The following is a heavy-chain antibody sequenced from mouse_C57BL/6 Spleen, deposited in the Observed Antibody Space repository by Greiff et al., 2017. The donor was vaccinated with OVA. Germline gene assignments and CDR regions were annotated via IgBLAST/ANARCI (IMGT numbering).Heavy chain of an antibody. V-gene: IGHV1-80*01. J-gene: IGHJ3*01. CDR1: GYAFSSYW. D-gene: IGHD1-1*01. CDR2: IYPGDGDT. CDR3: ARSEARVVEEFAF. Sequence: QVQLQQSGAELVKPGASVKISCKASGYAFSSYWMNWVKQRPGKGLEWIGQIYPGDGDTNYDGKFKGKDTLTADKSSSTAFMQLSSLTSEDSAVYFCARSEARVVEEFAFWSKGTLVTVSA.